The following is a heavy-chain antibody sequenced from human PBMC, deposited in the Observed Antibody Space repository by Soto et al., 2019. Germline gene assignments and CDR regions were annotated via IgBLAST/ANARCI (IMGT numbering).Heavy chain of an antibody. V-gene: IGHV3-74*01. Sequence: GGSLRLSCAASGFTFTSHWMHWVRQAPGKGLVWVSRLNSDGSSRYYGDSMKGRFTISRDNANNTVYLQMNSLRDEDTAVYYCARGLKNKYGMDVWGKGTTVTVSS. J-gene: IGHJ6*04. CDR3: ARGLKNKYGMDV. CDR1: GFTFTSHW. CDR2: LNSDGSSR.